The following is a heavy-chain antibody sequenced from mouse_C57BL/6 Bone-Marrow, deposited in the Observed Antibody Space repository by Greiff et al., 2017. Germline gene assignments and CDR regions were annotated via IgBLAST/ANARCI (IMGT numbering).Heavy chain of an antibody. J-gene: IGHJ2*01. Sequence: QVQLQQPGAELVKPGASVKLSCKASGYTFTSYWMHWVKQRPGRGLEWIGEIYPRSGNTYYNEKFKGKATLTADKSSSTAYMELRSLTSEDSAVYCCARLPYYYGSTYFDYWGQGTTLTVSS. V-gene: IGHV1-55*01. CDR3: ARLPYYYGSTYFDY. CDR1: GYTFTSYW. CDR2: IYPRSGNT. D-gene: IGHD1-1*01.